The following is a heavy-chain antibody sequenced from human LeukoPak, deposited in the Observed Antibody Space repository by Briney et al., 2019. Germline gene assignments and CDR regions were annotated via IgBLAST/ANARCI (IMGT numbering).Heavy chain of an antibody. V-gene: IGHV5-51*01. Sequence: GESLQISCEGSGFTFTNYWIGWVRQMPGKGLEWMGIINPGDSDTIFSPSFQGQATISADKSISTAYLQWSSLKASDTAMYYCARLEHGGLFDYWGQGTLVTVSS. J-gene: IGHJ4*02. CDR3: ARLEHGGLFDY. CDR2: INPGDSDT. CDR1: GFTFTNYW. D-gene: IGHD4-23*01.